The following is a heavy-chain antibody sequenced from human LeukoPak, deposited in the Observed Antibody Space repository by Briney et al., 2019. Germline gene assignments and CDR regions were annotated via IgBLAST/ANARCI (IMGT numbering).Heavy chain of an antibody. CDR1: GFTFSSYA. D-gene: IGHD2/OR15-2a*01. Sequence: GGSLRLSCAASGFTFSSYAMNGVRQAPGKGLEWGAAISGSGGSTYYADSVKGRFTISRDNSKNTLYLQMNSLRAEATAVYFCATSGLSRFGFWGQGTLVTVSS. CDR3: ATSGLSRFGF. CDR2: ISGSGGST. V-gene: IGHV3-23*01. J-gene: IGHJ4*02.